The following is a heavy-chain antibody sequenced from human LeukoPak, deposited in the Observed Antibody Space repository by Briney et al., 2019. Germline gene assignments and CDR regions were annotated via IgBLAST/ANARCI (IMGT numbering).Heavy chain of an antibody. V-gene: IGHV1-69*04. CDR1: GGTSSSYA. D-gene: IGHD3-22*01. CDR3: ATDSSGYYYKTWVRPNDAFDI. CDR2: IIPILGIA. Sequence: ASVTVSCKASGGTSSSYAISWVRQAPGQGLEWMGRIIPILGIANYAQKFQGRVTITADKSTGTSYMELSSLRSEDTAVYYCATDSSGYYYKTWVRPNDAFDIWGQGTMVTVSS. J-gene: IGHJ3*02.